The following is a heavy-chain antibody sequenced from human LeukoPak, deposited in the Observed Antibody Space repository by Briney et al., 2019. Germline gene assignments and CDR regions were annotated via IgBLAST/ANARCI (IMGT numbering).Heavy chain of an antibody. D-gene: IGHD6-25*01. J-gene: IGHJ3*01. CDR1: GFTFSSYS. CDR3: ARVGARLGAFDV. Sequence: HSGGSLRLSCAASGFTFSSYSMNWVRQAPGKGLVWVSRIKSDGSITNYADSVKGRFTISRDNAKNTLYVQMNSLRAEDTAVYYCARVGARLGAFDVWGQGTMVTVSS. V-gene: IGHV3-74*01. CDR2: IKSDGSIT.